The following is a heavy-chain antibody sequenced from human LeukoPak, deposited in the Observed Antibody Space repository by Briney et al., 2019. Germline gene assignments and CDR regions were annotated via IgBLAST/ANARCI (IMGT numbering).Heavy chain of an antibody. CDR3: ARSPVLRYFDWLLGKGGYYYGMDV. Sequence: SETLSLTCTVSGGSISSGGYYWSWIRQHPGKGLEWIGYIYYSGSTYYNPSLKSRVTISVDTSKNQFSLKLSSVTAADTAVYYCARSPVLRYFDWLLGKGGYYYGMDVWGQGTTVTVSS. D-gene: IGHD3-9*01. J-gene: IGHJ6*02. V-gene: IGHV4-31*03. CDR1: GGSISSGGYY. CDR2: IYYSGST.